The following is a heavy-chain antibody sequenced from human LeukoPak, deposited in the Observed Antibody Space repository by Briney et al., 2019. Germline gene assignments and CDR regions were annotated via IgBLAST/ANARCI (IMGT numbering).Heavy chain of an antibody. CDR1: GYTFTNYY. V-gene: IGHV1-46*01. CDR3: ARIRDGYNGAYDI. D-gene: IGHD5-24*01. J-gene: IGHJ3*02. CDR2: INPGGDNT. Sequence: VASVKVSCKASGYTFTNYYIHWVRQAPGQGLEWMGLINPGGDNTNYAQNFQGRVTMTRDTSASTVYMELSSLRSEDTAIYYCARIRDGYNGAYDIWGQGTVVTVPS.